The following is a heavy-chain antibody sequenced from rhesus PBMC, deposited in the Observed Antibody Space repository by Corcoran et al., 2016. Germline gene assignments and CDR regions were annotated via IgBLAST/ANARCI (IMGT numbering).Heavy chain of an antibody. V-gene: IGHV4-76*01. CDR1: GGSISSGYD. CDR3: ARRRIYFDY. J-gene: IGHJ4*01. CDR2: IYGSSGST. Sequence: QVQLQESGPGVVKPSETLSLTCAVSGGSISSGYDWSWIRQPPGKGLEWFGYIYGSSGSTNYNPSLKNRVTISKDASKNQFSLKLSSVTAADTAVYYCARRRIYFDYWGQGVLVTVSS. D-gene: IGHD3-9*01.